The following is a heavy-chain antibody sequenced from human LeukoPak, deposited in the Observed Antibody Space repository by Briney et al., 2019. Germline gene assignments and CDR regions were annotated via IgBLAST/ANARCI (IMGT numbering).Heavy chain of an antibody. J-gene: IGHJ5*02. Sequence: ASVKVSCKASGGTLSSYAISWVRQAPGQGLEWMGRIIPILGIANYAQKFQGRVTITADKSTSTAYMELSSLRSEDTAVYYCARGLPHARIAAAWWFDPWGQGTLVTVSS. CDR1: GGTLSSYA. CDR2: IIPILGIA. D-gene: IGHD6-13*01. V-gene: IGHV1-69*04. CDR3: ARGLPHARIAAAWWFDP.